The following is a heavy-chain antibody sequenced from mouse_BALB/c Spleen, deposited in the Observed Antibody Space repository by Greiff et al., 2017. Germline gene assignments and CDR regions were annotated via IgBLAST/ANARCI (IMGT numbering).Heavy chain of an antibody. D-gene: IGHD5-5*01. Sequence: EVHLVESGGDLVKPGGSLKLPCAASGFTFSSYGLSWVRQTPDKKLEWVATISSGGSYTYYPDSVKGRFTISRDNAKNTLYLQMSSLKSEDTAMYYCAREEDYRGFDVWGAGTAVTVSS. V-gene: IGHV5-6*01. J-gene: IGHJ1*01. CDR2: ISSGGSYT. CDR3: AREEDYRGFDV. CDR1: GFTFSSYG.